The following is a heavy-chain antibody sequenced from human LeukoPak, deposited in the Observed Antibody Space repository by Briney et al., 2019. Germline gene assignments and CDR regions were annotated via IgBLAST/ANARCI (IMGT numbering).Heavy chain of an antibody. D-gene: IGHD2-15*01. V-gene: IGHV4-61*02. CDR2: IYASGST. CDR3: ARDSVVAVI. J-gene: IGHJ4*02. CDR1: GDSISSGSYY. Sequence: ASQTLSLTCTVSGDSISSGSYYWSWIRQPAGKGLEFIGRIYASGSTNYNPSLKSRVTMSVDTSKNQFSLKLSSVTAADTAVYYCARDSVVAVIWGQGTLVTVSS.